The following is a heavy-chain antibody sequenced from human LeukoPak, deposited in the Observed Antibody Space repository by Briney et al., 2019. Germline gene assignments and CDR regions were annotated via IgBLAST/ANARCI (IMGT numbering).Heavy chain of an antibody. J-gene: IGHJ4*02. Sequence: ASVKVSCKASGYTFTGYYMHWVRQAPGQGLEWMGWINPNSGGTNYAQKFQGGVTMTRDTSISTAYMELSRLRSDDTAVYYCARVPYDFWSGYSTFDYWGQGTLVTVSS. CDR3: ARVPYDFWSGYSTFDY. CDR2: INPNSGGT. CDR1: GYTFTGYY. V-gene: IGHV1-2*02. D-gene: IGHD3-3*01.